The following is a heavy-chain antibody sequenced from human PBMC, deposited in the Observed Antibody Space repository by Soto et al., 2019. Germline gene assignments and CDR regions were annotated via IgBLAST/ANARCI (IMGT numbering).Heavy chain of an antibody. D-gene: IGHD1-7*01. V-gene: IGHV4-59*01. J-gene: IGHJ5*02. CDR3: ARGLYNWNLQVWFDP. CDR1: GSSISSYY. CDR2: IYYSGST. Sequence: NPSETLSLTCTVSGSSISSYYWSWVRQPPGKGLEWIGYIYYSGSTNYNPSLKSRVNISVDTSKNQFSLKLSSVTAADTAVYYCARGLYNWNLQVWFDPWGQGTLVTVSS.